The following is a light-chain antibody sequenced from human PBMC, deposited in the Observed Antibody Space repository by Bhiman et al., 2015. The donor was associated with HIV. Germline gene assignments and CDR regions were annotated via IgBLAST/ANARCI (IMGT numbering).Light chain of an antibody. J-gene: IGLJ3*02. V-gene: IGLV2-14*03. CDR1: SSDVGGYNY. CDR2: DVS. CDR3: SSYSITGTPWV. Sequence: QSALTQPASVSGSPGQSITISCTGTSSDVGGYNYVSWYQQYPGKAPKLMIYDVSNRPSGVPNRFSGSKSDNTASLTISGLQPEDEADYYCSSYSITGTPWVFGGGTKVTVL.